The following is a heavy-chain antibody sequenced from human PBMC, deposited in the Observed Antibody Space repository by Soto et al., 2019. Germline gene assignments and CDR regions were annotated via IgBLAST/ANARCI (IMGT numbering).Heavy chain of an antibody. CDR3: ARDLRYSSSTYFDY. V-gene: IGHV1-69*13. Sequence: GASVKVSCKASGGTFSSYAISWVRQAPGQGLEWMRGIIPIFGTANYAQKFQGRVTITADESTSTAYMELSSLRSEDTAVYYCARDLRYSSSTYFDYWGQGTLVTVSS. CDR1: GGTFSSYA. J-gene: IGHJ4*02. D-gene: IGHD6-6*01. CDR2: IIPIFGTA.